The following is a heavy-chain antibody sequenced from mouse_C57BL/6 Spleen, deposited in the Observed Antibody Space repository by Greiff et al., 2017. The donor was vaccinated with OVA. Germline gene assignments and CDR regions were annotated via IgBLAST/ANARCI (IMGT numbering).Heavy chain of an antibody. CDR2: IDPENGDT. CDR1: GFNIKDDY. D-gene: IGHD2-5*01. Sequence: VQLQQSGAELVRPGASVKLSCTASGFNIKDDYMHWVKQRPEQGLEWIGWIDPENGDTEYASKFQGKATITADKSSNTAYLQRSSLTSEDTAVYYCTTPDRNYLFAYWGQGTLVTVSA. V-gene: IGHV14-4*01. CDR3: TTPDRNYLFAY. J-gene: IGHJ3*01.